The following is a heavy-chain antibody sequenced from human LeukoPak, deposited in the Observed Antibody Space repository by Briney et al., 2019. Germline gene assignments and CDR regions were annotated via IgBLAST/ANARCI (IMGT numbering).Heavy chain of an antibody. CDR3: ARANTIFGVEPDYYFDY. J-gene: IGHJ4*02. D-gene: IGHD3-3*01. CDR2: IRSSGGNI. V-gene: IGHV3-48*03. CDR1: GFSFSSYE. Sequence: SGGSLRLSCAASGFSFSSYEMIWVRQAPGKGLEWISYIRSSGGNIYYADSVKGRFTISRDNAKNSLYLQMNSLRVEDTAVYYCARANTIFGVEPDYYFDYWGQGTLVSVSS.